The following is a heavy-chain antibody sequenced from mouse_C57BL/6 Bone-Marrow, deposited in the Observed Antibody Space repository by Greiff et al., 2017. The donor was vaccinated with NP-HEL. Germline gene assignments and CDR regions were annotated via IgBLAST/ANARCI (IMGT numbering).Heavy chain of an antibody. CDR1: GFNIKDDY. CDR2: IDPENGDT. V-gene: IGHV14-4*01. CDR3: TTDSTPY. Sequence: VHVKQSGAELVRPGASVKLSCTASGFNIKDDYMHWVKQRPEQGLEWIGWIDPENGDTEYASKFQGKATITADTSSNTAYLQLSSLTSEDTAVYYCTTDSTPYWGQGTLVTVSA. D-gene: IGHD2-5*01. J-gene: IGHJ3*01.